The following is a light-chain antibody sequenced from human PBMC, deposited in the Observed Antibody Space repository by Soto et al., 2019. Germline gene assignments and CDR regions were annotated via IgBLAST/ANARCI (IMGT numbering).Light chain of an antibody. CDR1: GSNIGSNA. Sequence: SVLTQPPSASGTPGQRVTISCSGSGSNIGSNAVNWYQQLPGTAPKLLIYTNNQRPSGVPDRFSGSKSGTSGSPAISGLQSEEEADYYCAAWDDSLSGYVFGTGTKVTVL. J-gene: IGLJ1*01. CDR2: TNN. CDR3: AAWDDSLSGYV. V-gene: IGLV1-44*01.